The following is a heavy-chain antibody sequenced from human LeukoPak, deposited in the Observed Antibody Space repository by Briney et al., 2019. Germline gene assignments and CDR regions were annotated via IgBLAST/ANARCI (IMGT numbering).Heavy chain of an antibody. Sequence: GASVKVSCRASGYTFTDYYILWVRQAPGQGLEWMGWINPNSGGTNYAQKFQGRVTMTTDTSTSTAYMELRSLRSDDTAVYYCARVQPHRIYYDNSDYPTRNDYWGQGTLVTVSS. D-gene: IGHD3-22*01. V-gene: IGHV1-2*02. CDR3: ARVQPHRIYYDNSDYPTRNDY. CDR2: INPNSGGT. CDR1: GYTFTDYY. J-gene: IGHJ4*02.